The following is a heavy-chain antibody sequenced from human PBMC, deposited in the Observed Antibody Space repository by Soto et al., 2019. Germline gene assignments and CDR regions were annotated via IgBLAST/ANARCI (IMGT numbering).Heavy chain of an antibody. J-gene: IGHJ6*03. CDR1: GVSISSYY. Sequence: SETLSLTCTVSGVSISSYYWSWIRQPPGKGLEWIGYIYYSGSTNYNPSLKSRVTISVDTSKNQFSLKLSSVTAADTAVYYCARRKDYYGSGSTDYYYYMDVWGKGTTVTVSS. CDR2: IYYSGST. V-gene: IGHV4-59*08. CDR3: ARRKDYYGSGSTDYYYYMDV. D-gene: IGHD3-10*01.